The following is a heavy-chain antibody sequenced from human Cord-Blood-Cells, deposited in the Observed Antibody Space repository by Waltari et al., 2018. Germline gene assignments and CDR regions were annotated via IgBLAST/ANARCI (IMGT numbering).Heavy chain of an antibody. J-gene: IGHJ3*02. CDR2: ISYDGSNK. D-gene: IGHD1-26*01. V-gene: IGHV3-30-3*01. CDR1: GFTFSSYA. Sequence: QVQLVESGGGVVQPGRSLRLSCAASGFTFSSYAMHWVRQAPGKGLEWVAVISYDGSNKYYADSVKGRFTISRDNSKNTLYLQMNSLRAEDTAVYYCARDSGSYVFDIWGQGTMVTVSS. CDR3: ARDSGSYVFDI.